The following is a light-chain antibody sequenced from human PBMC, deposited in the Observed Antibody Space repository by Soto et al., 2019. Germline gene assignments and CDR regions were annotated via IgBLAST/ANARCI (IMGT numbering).Light chain of an antibody. V-gene: IGKV3-15*01. J-gene: IGKJ1*01. CDR2: GAS. CDR3: QQYNRLVWT. Sequence: EIVMTQSPATLSVSPGEGATLSCRASQSVSSKLAWYQQKPGQAPRLLIYGASTRATGIPARFSGSGSGTEFTLIIRSLESEDSAVYYCQQYNRLVWTFRQGTKVEIK. CDR1: QSVSSK.